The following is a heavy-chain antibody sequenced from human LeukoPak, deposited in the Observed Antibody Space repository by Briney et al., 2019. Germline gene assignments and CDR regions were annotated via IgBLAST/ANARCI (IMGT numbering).Heavy chain of an antibody. Sequence: PGGSLRLSCAASGFTFSDYYMSWIRQAPGKGLEWVSYISSSGSTIYYADSVKGRFTISRDNAKNSLYLQMNSLRAEDTAVYYCAKSPITMIVVVPQPYYFDYWGQGTLVTVSS. CDR2: ISSSGSTI. CDR1: GFTFSDYY. J-gene: IGHJ4*02. D-gene: IGHD3-22*01. V-gene: IGHV3-11*04. CDR3: AKSPITMIVVVPQPYYFDY.